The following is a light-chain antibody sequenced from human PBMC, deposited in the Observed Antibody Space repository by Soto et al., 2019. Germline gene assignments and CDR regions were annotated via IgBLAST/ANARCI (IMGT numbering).Light chain of an antibody. CDR3: LQYHKLLA. Sequence: ILMTQSPATVSVSPGESATLSCRASQNIYYNVAWYQQRPGQATRLLIYRASTRAPGVPARFSGSGSGTEFTLTISSLQPEDFTFYSCLQYHKLLALGQGTKVEI. CDR1: QNIYYN. V-gene: IGKV3-15*01. J-gene: IGKJ1*01. CDR2: RAS.